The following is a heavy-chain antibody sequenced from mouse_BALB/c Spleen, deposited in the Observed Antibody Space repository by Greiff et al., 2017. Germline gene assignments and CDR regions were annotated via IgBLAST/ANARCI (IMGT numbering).Heavy chain of an antibody. J-gene: IGHJ1*01. D-gene: IGHD1-1*01. CDR1: GYTFSSYW. CDR2: ILPGSGST. Sequence: QVQLQQSGAELMKPGASVKISCKATGYTFSSYWIEWVKQRPGHGLEWIGEILPGSGSTNYNEKFKGKATFTADTSSNTAYMQLSSLTSEDSAVYYCARSPHYYGSSYGYFDVWGAGTTVTVSS. CDR3: ARSPHYYGSSYGYFDV. V-gene: IGHV1-9*01.